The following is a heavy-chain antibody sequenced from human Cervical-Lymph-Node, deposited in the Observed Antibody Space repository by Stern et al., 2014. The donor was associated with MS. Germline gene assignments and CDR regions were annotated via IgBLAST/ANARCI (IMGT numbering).Heavy chain of an antibody. CDR1: GDSFTNYW. Sequence: AQLGQSGTEVKKPGESLKISCKASGDSFTNYWIAWVRQMPGKGLEWMGLIYAVDSDTRYSPSFQGQVTFSVDRSITTAFLQWRSLKASDTAIYYCASGPDYDSSDTRYWGQGTLVTVSS. CDR2: IYAVDSDT. CDR3: ASGPDYDSSDTRY. V-gene: IGHV5-51*01. D-gene: IGHD3-22*01. J-gene: IGHJ4*02.